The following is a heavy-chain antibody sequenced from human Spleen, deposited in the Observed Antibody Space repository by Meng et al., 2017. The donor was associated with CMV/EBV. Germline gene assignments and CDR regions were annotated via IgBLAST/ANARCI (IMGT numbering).Heavy chain of an antibody. V-gene: IGHV1-46*01. Sequence: ASVKVSCKASGYAFTDYFIHWVRQAPGQGLEWMGRINPNGGSATYAQKFQGRVTLTKDTSTSTVYMELSSLKSEDTAVYYCTRDETIAYFDYWGQGTLVTVSS. CDR1: GYAFTDYF. D-gene: IGHD1-1*01. CDR3: TRDETIAYFDY. CDR2: INPNGGSA. J-gene: IGHJ4*02.